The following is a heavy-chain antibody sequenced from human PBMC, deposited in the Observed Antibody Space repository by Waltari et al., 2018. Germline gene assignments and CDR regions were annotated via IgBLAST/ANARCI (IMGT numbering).Heavy chain of an antibody. CDR1: GGSFSGYY. D-gene: IGHD3-3*01. Sequence: QVQLQQWGAGLLKPSETLSLTCAVYGGSFSGYYWSWIRQPPGKGLEWIGEINHSGSTNSNPSLKSRVTISVDTSKNQFSLKLSSVTAADTAVYYCAGDFWSGYVPWGQGTLVTVSS. J-gene: IGHJ5*02. CDR2: INHSGST. V-gene: IGHV4-34*01. CDR3: AGDFWSGYVP.